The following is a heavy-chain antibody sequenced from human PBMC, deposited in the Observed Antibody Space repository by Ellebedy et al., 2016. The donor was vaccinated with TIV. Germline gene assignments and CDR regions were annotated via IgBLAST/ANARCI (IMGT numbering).Heavy chain of an antibody. V-gene: IGHV1-69*13. Sequence: SVKVSCXASGYTFTGYYMHWVRQAPGQGLEWMGGIIPIFGTANYAQKFQGRVTITADESTSTAYMELSSLRSEDTAVYYCARAATVTTAPPDVWGQGTTVTVSS. CDR3: ARAATVTTAPPDV. J-gene: IGHJ6*02. D-gene: IGHD4-17*01. CDR2: IIPIFGTA. CDR1: GYTFTGYY.